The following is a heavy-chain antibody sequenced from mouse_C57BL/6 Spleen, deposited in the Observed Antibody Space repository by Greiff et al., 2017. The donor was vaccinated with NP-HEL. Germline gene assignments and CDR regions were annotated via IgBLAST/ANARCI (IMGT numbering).Heavy chain of an antibody. Sequence: EVKLVESGGGLVKPGGSLKLSCAASGFTFSSYAMSWVRQTPEKRLEWVATISDGGSYTYYPDNVKGRFTISRDNAKNNLYLQVSHLKSEDTAMYYCARDATTVVATDWYFDVWGTGTTVTVSS. D-gene: IGHD1-1*01. CDR2: ISDGGSYT. V-gene: IGHV5-4*01. J-gene: IGHJ1*03. CDR3: ARDATTVVATDWYFDV. CDR1: GFTFSSYA.